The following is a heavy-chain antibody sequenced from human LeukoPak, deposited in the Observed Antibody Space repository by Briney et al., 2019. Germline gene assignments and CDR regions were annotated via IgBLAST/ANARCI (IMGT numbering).Heavy chain of an antibody. CDR2: IKKDGSDK. Sequence: GGSLRLSCAASGLTFSNYWVSWVRQAPGKGLEWVADIKKDGSDKYYVDSVKGRFTISRDNAENSLFLQMNSLRAEDTAVYYCAALWEGGYWGQGTLVTVSS. V-gene: IGHV3-7*01. CDR1: GLTFSNYW. J-gene: IGHJ4*02. D-gene: IGHD3-16*01. CDR3: AALWEGGY.